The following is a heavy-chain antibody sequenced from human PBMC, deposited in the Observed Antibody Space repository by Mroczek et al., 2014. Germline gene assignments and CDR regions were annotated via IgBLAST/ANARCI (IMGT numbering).Heavy chain of an antibody. CDR1: GGSISSGSYY. Sequence: QVQLQESGPGLVKPSQTLSLTCTVSGGSISSGSYYWSWIRQPAGKGLEWIGRIYTSGSTNYNPSLKSRVTMSVDTSKNQFSLKLSSVTAADTAVYYCARDDPVVYYYDSSGYGGAFDIWGQGTMVTVSS. CDR3: ARDDPVVYYYDSSGYGGAFDI. CDR2: IYTSGST. V-gene: IGHV4-61*02. D-gene: IGHD3-22*01. J-gene: IGHJ3*02.